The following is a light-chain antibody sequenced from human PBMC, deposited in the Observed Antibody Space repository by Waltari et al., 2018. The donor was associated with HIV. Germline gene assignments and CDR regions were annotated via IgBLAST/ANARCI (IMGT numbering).Light chain of an antibody. Sequence: EIVMTQSPATLSVSPGERATLSCRASQSVSSSLAWYQQKPGQAPRLLIYGAYTRATGIPARFSGSGSGTEFTLTISSLQSEDFAVYYCQQYYNWRTFGQWTKVEIK. CDR2: GAY. J-gene: IGKJ1*01. CDR1: QSVSSS. V-gene: IGKV3-15*01. CDR3: QQYYNWRT.